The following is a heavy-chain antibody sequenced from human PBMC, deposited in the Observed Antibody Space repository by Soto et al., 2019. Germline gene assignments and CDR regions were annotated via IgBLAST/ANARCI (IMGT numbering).Heavy chain of an antibody. CDR1: GGTFSSYA. CDR2: IIPIFGTA. CDR3: ARDSTAVAGTYYYYYGMDV. Sequence: SVKVSCKASGGTFSSYAISWVRQAPGQGLEWMGGIIPIFGTANYAQKFQGRVTITADESTSTAYMELSSLRSEDTAEYYGARDSTAVAGTYYYYYGMDVWGQGTMVTVSS. D-gene: IGHD6-19*01. J-gene: IGHJ6*02. V-gene: IGHV1-69*13.